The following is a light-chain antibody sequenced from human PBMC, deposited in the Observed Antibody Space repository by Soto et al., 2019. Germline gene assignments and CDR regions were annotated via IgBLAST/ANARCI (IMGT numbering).Light chain of an antibody. V-gene: IGKV3-20*01. CDR2: GAS. Sequence: EIVLTQSPATLSVSPGERFTLSCRASENVDINLAWYQQKPGQAPRLLIYGASTRATGIPDRFSGSGSGTDFTLTISRLEPEDFAVYYCQQYGYLSWTFGQGTTVDI. CDR1: ENVDIN. J-gene: IGKJ1*01. CDR3: QQYGYLSWT.